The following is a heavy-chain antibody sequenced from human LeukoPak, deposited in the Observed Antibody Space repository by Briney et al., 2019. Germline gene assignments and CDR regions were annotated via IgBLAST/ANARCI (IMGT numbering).Heavy chain of an antibody. CDR3: AKDRHTMVRGVISGFDY. Sequence: GGSLRLSCAASGFTFSNYAMSWVRQAPGKGLEWVSAISGSGGSTYYADSVKGRFTISRDNSKNTLYLQMNSLRAEDTAVYYCAKDRHTMVRGVISGFDYWGQGTLVAVSS. J-gene: IGHJ4*02. V-gene: IGHV3-23*01. CDR1: GFTFSNYA. D-gene: IGHD3-10*01. CDR2: ISGSGGST.